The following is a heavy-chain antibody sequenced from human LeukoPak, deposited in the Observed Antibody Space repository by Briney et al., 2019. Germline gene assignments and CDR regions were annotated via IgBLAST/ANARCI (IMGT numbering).Heavy chain of an antibody. CDR1: GYTFTSYD. V-gene: IGHV1-69*13. D-gene: IGHD6-13*01. CDR2: IIPIFGTA. J-gene: IGHJ4*02. Sequence: ASVKVSCKASGYTFTSYDINWVRQATGQGLEWMGGIIPIFGTANYAQKFQGRVTITADESTGTAYMELSSLRSEDTAVYYCARVSSWYGPDYWGQGTLVTVSS. CDR3: ARVSSWYGPDY.